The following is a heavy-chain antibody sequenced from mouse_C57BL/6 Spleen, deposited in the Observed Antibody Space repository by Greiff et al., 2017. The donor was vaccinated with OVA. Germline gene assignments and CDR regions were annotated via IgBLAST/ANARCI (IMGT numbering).Heavy chain of an antibody. Sequence: QVQLKQPGAELVRPGSSVKLSCKASGYTFTSYWMHWVKQRPIQGLEWIGNIDPSDSETHYNQKFKDKATLTVDKSSSTAYMQLSSLTSEDSAVYYCARGGYDYDGAMDYWGQGTSVTVSS. J-gene: IGHJ4*01. CDR2: IDPSDSET. V-gene: IGHV1-52*01. CDR3: ARGGYDYDGAMDY. CDR1: GYTFTSYW. D-gene: IGHD2-4*01.